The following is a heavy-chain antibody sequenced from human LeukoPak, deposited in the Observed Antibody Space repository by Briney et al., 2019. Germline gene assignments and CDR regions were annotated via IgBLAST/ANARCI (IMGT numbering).Heavy chain of an antibody. Sequence: PSETLSLTCAVYGGSFSGYYWSWIRQPPGKGLEWIGYIYYSGSTNYNPSLKSRVTISVDTSKNQFSLKLSSVTAADTAVYYCARVGKPYYYGMDVWGQGTTVTVSS. J-gene: IGHJ6*02. CDR2: IYYSGST. CDR1: GGSFSGYY. V-gene: IGHV4-59*01. CDR3: ARVGKPYYYGMDV.